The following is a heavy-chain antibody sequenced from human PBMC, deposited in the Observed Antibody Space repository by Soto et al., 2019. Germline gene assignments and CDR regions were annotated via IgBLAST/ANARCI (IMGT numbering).Heavy chain of an antibody. CDR1: GYTFTSYG. J-gene: IGHJ5*02. Sequence: ASVTGSCKASGYTFTSYGVIWVRQAPGQGLEWMGWISAYNGNTNYAQKLQGRVTMTTDTSTSTAYMELRSLRSDDTAVYYCGSTNHHPSLKSRVPISVDTPKTQFPLKLSSVTAADTAVYYCAREIGAFRGYSGYDLPFGGENWFDPWGQGTLVTVSS. CDR2: ISAYNGNT. CDR3: GSTNHHPSLKSRVPISVDTPKTQFPLKLSSVTAADTAVYYCAREIGAFRGYSGYDLPFGGENWFDP. V-gene: IGHV1-18*01. D-gene: IGHD2-21*02.